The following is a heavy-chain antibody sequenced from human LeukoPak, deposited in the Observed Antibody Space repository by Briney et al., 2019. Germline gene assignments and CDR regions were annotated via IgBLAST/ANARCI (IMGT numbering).Heavy chain of an antibody. Sequence: PGGSLRLSCAASGFTVSTNYMSWVRQAPGKGLEWVSVIYSGGTTYYADSVKGRFTISRDNSKNTLYFQMNSLRAEHTAVYYCARDRGGSRSDCWGQGTLVTVSS. CDR2: IYSGGTT. CDR3: ARDRGGSRSDC. V-gene: IGHV3-66*01. J-gene: IGHJ4*02. CDR1: GFTVSTNY. D-gene: IGHD6-13*01.